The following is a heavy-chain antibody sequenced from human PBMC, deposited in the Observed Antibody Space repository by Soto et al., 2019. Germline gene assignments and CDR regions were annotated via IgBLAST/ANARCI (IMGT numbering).Heavy chain of an antibody. V-gene: IGHV3-33*01. CDR1: GFTFSSYG. CDR2: IWYDGSNK. J-gene: IGHJ6*02. D-gene: IGHD6-19*01. CDR3: ARARYSSGWYVRPYYYYGMDV. Sequence: QVQLVESGGGVVQPGRSLRLSCAASGFTFSSYGMHWVRQAPGKGLEWVAVIWYDGSNKYYADSVKGRFTISRDNSKNTLYLQMNSRRAEDTAVYYCARARYSSGWYVRPYYYYGMDVWGQGTTVTVSS.